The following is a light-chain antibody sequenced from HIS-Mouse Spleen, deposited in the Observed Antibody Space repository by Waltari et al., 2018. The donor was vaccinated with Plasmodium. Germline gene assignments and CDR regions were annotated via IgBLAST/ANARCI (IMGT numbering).Light chain of an antibody. V-gene: IGKV3-15*01. CDR1: QSVSSN. J-gene: IGKJ3*01. CDR3: QQYNNWSFT. Sequence: IVMTQSPAPLPVSPGERATLSCRASQSVSSNLAWYQQKPGQAPRLLIYGASTRATGIPARFSGSGSGTEFTLTISSLQSEDFAVYYCQQYNNWSFTFGPGTKVDIK. CDR2: GAS.